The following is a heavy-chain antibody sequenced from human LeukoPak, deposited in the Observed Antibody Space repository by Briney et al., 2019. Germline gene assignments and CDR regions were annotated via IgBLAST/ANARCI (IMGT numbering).Heavy chain of an antibody. V-gene: IGHV5-51*01. Sequence: GEPLKISCKGSGYSFTSYWIGWVRQMPGKGLEWMGIIYPGDSDTRYSPSFQAQVTISADKSISTAYLQWSSLKASDTAMYYCARTNYDYVWGSYRLGPNDAFDIWGQGTMVTVSS. CDR1: GYSFTSYW. CDR3: ARTNYDYVWGSYRLGPNDAFDI. D-gene: IGHD3-16*02. J-gene: IGHJ3*02. CDR2: IYPGDSDT.